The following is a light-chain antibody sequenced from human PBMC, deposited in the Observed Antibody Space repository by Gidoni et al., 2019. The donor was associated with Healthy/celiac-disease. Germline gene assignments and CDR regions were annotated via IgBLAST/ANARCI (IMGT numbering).Light chain of an antibody. CDR1: QSVSSN. CDR2: GAS. J-gene: IGKJ2*01. V-gene: IGKV3-15*01. Sequence: EIVMQHSPATRSVSQGERATLSCRASQSVSSNLAWYQQKPGQAPRLLIYGASTRATGIPARFSGSGSGTEFTLTISSLQSEDFAVYYCQQYNNWPRTFGQGTKLEIK. CDR3: QQYNNWPRT.